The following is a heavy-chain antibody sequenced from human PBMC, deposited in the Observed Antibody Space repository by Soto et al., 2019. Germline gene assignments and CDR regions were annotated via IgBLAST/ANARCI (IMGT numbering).Heavy chain of an antibody. Sequence: GSGPTLVNPTQTRTLTCTFSWFSLSTSEMCVGWIRQPPGKALEWLARIDSDDDKYYSTSLKTRLTISRDTSKNQVVLTMTNMDPVDTATYYCARIILRDYYYMDVWGKGTTVTVSS. D-gene: IGHD3-3*01. CDR1: WFSLSTSEMC. V-gene: IGHV2-70*11. CDR3: ARIILRDYYYMDV. J-gene: IGHJ6*03. CDR2: IDSDDDK.